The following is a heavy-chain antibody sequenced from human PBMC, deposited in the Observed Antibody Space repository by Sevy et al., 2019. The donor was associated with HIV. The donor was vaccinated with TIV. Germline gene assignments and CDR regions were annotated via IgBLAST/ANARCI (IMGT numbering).Heavy chain of an antibody. V-gene: IGHV3-30-3*01. CDR3: ARPLTKLQVAANFDY. D-gene: IGHD6-19*01. Sequence: GGSLRLSCAASGLTFSSYAMHWVRQAPGKGLEWVAVISYDGSNKYYADSVKGRFTISRDNSKNTLYLQMNSLRAEDTAVYYCARPLTKLQVAANFDYWGQGTLVTVSS. CDR1: GLTFSSYA. J-gene: IGHJ4*02. CDR2: ISYDGSNK.